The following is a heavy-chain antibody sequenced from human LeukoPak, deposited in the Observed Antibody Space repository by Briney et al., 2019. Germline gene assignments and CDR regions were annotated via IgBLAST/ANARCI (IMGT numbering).Heavy chain of an antibody. CDR3: PSDNY. J-gene: IGHJ4*02. CDR1: GGSISTNSFH. D-gene: IGHD3-9*01. CDR2: LHYSGDT. Sequence: SETVSLTCTVSGGSISTNSFHWGWLRQPPGKGLAWIGSLHYSGDTYYSPSLQSRVTISADTSKNQFSLKLTSVTAADTAFYYCPSDNYWGRGTVVTVSS. V-gene: IGHV4-39*01.